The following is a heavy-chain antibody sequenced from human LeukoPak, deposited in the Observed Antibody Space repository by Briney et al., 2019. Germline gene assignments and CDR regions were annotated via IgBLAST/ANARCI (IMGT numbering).Heavy chain of an antibody. CDR1: GGSFSGYF. V-gene: IGHV4-34*01. CDR2: INHSGST. Sequence: SETLSLTCAVNGGSFSGYFWSWIRQPPGKGLEWIGEINHSGSTYYNASLKSRITISVDTSKRQFSLRMNSVTAADTAVNFCAGYYSSIYGMDVWGQGTSVTVSS. D-gene: IGHD3-3*01. J-gene: IGHJ6*02. CDR3: AGYYSSIYGMDV.